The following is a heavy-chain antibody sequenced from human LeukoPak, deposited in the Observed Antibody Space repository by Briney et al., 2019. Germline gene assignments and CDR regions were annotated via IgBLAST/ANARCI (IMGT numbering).Heavy chain of an antibody. V-gene: IGHV3-21*06. CDR3: AREGTMISSFDY. D-gene: IGHD3-22*01. CDR1: RFTFSSYS. J-gene: IGHJ4*02. Sequence: GGSLRLSCAASRFTFSSYSMNWIRQAPGKGLEWVSAISSRRSYKYYADSVKGRFTVSRDNAKNSLYLEMNSLRVDDTAVYYCAREGTMISSFDYWGQGTLVTVSS. CDR2: ISSRRSYK.